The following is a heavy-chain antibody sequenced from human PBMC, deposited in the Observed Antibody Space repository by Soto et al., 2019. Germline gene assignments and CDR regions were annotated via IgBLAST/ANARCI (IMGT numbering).Heavy chain of an antibody. CDR2: INAGNGNT. V-gene: IGHV1-3*01. Sequence: GASVKVSCKASGYTFTSYATHWVRQAPGQRLEWMGWINAGNGNTKYSQKFQGRVTITRDTSASTAYMELSSLRSEDTAVYYCARVRGGGSYYYDSSGSDAFDIWGQGTMVTVSS. CDR3: ARVRGGGSYYYDSSGSDAFDI. J-gene: IGHJ3*02. CDR1: GYTFTSYA. D-gene: IGHD3-22*01.